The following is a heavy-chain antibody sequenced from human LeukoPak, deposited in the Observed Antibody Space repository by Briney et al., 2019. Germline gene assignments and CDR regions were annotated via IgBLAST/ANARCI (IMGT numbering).Heavy chain of an antibody. CDR3: AKGIGLANDAFDI. CDR1: GFTFSSYA. D-gene: IGHD1-26*01. CDR2: ISGSGDNT. J-gene: IGHJ3*02. Sequence: LAGGSLRLSCATSGFTFSSYAMSWVRQAPGKGLEWVSTISGSGDNTYYADSVKGRFTLSRDNSKNMLYLQMNSLRTEDTAVYYCAKGIGLANDAFDIWGQGTMVTVSS. V-gene: IGHV3-23*01.